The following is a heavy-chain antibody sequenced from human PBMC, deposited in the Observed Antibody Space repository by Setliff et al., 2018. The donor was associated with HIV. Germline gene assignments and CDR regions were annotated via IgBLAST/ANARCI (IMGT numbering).Heavy chain of an antibody. J-gene: IGHJ3*02. CDR1: GFTFSSYA. Sequence: PGGSLRLSCAASGFTFSSYAMHWVRQAPGKGLEWVAVISYDGSNKYYADSVKGRFTISRDNSKNTLYLQMNSLRAEDTAVYYCAKIYSGSYLGAFDIWGQGTMVTVSS. CDR3: AKIYSGSYLGAFDI. CDR2: ISYDGSNK. V-gene: IGHV3-30-3*02. D-gene: IGHD1-26*01.